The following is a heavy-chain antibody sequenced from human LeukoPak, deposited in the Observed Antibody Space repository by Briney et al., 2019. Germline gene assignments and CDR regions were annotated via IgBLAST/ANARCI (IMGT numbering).Heavy chain of an antibody. D-gene: IGHD3-16*02. CDR1: GFTFSSYW. CDR2: IKQDGSEK. V-gene: IGHV3-7*01. CDR3: ARVTYDYVWGSYRYRGYFDY. J-gene: IGHJ4*02. Sequence: PGGSLRLSCAASGFTFSSYWMSWVRQAPGKGLEWVANIKQDGSEKYYVDSVKGRFTISRDNAKNSLYLQMNSLRAEDTAVYYCARVTYDYVWGSYRYRGYFDYWGQGTLVTVSS.